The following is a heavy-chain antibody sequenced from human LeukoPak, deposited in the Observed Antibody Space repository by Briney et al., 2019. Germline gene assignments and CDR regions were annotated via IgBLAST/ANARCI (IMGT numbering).Heavy chain of an antibody. CDR2: ISSSSSYI. CDR1: GFTFSSYS. J-gene: IGHJ4*02. D-gene: IGHD5-24*01. CDR3: ARDGYNLYYFDY. Sequence: GGSLRLSCAASGFTFSSYSMHWVRQAPGKGLEWVSSISSSSSYIYYADSVKGRFTISRDNAKNSLYLQMNSLRAEDTAVYYCARDGYNLYYFDYWGQGTLVTVSS. V-gene: IGHV3-21*01.